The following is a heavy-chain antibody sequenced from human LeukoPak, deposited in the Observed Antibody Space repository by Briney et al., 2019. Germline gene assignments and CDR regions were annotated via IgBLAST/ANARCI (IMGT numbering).Heavy chain of an antibody. J-gene: IGHJ3*02. CDR2: IYPGDSDT. D-gene: IGHD6-13*01. CDR1: GYSFTSYW. V-gene: IGHV5-51*01. Sequence: GESLKISCKGSGYSFTSYWIGWVRQMPGKGLEWMGIIYPGDSDTRYSPSLQGQVTISADKSISTAYLQWSSLKASDTAMYYCARLRVAAAVNDAFDIWGQGTMVTVSS. CDR3: ARLRVAAAVNDAFDI.